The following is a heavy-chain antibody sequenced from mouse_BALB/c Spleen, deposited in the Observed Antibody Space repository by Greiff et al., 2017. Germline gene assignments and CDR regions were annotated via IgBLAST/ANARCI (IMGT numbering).Heavy chain of an antibody. D-gene: IGHD2-1*01. CDR3: ARGRGNKGYFDY. V-gene: IGHV1-69*02. CDR2: IDPSDSYT. J-gene: IGHJ2*01. Sequence: VQLQQPGAELVKPGASVKLSCKASGYTFTSYWMHWVKQRPGQGLEWIGEIDPSDSYTNYNQKFKGKATLTVDKSSSTAYMQLSSLTSEDSAVYYCARGRGNKGYFDYWGQGTTLTVSS. CDR1: GYTFTSYW.